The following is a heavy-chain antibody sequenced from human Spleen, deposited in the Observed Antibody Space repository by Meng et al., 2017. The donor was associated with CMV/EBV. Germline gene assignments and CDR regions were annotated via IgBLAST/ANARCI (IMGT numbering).Heavy chain of an antibody. CDR1: GDTLTDLS. CDR3: ARDPGPYYPMDY. D-gene: IGHD3-10*01. Sequence: ASVKVSCKVSGDTLTDLSMHWVRQAPGKGLEWMGWISAYNGNTNYAQKVQGRVTMTTDTSTSTAYMELRSLRSDDTAVYYCARDPGPYYPMDYWGQGTLVTVSS. J-gene: IGHJ4*02. V-gene: IGHV1-18*01. CDR2: ISAYNGNT.